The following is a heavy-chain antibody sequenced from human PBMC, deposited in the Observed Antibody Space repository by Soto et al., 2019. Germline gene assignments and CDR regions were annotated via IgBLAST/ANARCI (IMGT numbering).Heavy chain of an antibody. V-gene: IGHV3-74*01. CDR3: SRRARPTTEAYYFDY. Sequence: GGSLRLSCAASGFTFSSYWMLWVRQAPGEGLVWVARISSDGSTTNYADSVKGRLTISRDNAKNTLYLQMDSLRVEDTAIYYCSRRARPTTEAYYFDYWGQGTLVTVSS. J-gene: IGHJ4*02. D-gene: IGHD4-17*01. CDR2: ISSDGSTT. CDR1: GFTFSSYW.